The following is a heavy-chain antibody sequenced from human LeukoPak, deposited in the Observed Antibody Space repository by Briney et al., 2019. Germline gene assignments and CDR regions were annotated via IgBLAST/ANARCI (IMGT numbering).Heavy chain of an antibody. CDR1: GYTFTGYY. Sequence: ASVKVSCKASGYTFTGYYMHWVRPAPGQGLGWMGWINPNSGGTNYAQKFQGRVTMARDTCISSAYMEMSRLRSDDTAVYYCARVVVPAAIDFDYWGQGNLVTVSS. D-gene: IGHD2-2*01. CDR2: INPNSGGT. CDR3: ARVVVPAAIDFDY. J-gene: IGHJ4*02. V-gene: IGHV1-2*02.